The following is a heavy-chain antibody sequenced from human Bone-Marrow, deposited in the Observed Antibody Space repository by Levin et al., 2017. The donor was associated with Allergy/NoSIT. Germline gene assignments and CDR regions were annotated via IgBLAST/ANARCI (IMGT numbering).Heavy chain of an antibody. CDR2: ISYDGATK. CDR3: ARSRSLFYFYAMDV. Sequence: LSLTCAASEFTLGNYAIYWVRQAPGKGLEWVALISYDGATKHYADSVRGRFTISRDNSKNTVFLQADSLRPEDTAIYYCARSRSLFYFYAMDVWGQGTSVTVSS. V-gene: IGHV3-30-3*01. D-gene: IGHD6-13*01. J-gene: IGHJ6*02. CDR1: EFTLGNYA.